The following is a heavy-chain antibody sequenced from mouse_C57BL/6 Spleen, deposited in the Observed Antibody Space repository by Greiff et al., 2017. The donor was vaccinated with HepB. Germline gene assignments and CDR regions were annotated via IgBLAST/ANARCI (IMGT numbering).Heavy chain of an antibody. Sequence: QVQLQQSGAELARPGASVKMSCKASGYTFTSYTMHWVKQRPGQGLEWIGYINPSSGYTKYNQKFKDTATLTADKSSSTAYMQLSSLTSEDSAVYYCARGEDYSNYPAWFAYWGQGTLVTVSA. CDR3: ARGEDYSNYPAWFAY. CDR1: GYTFTSYT. CDR2: INPSSGYT. V-gene: IGHV1-4*01. D-gene: IGHD2-5*01. J-gene: IGHJ3*01.